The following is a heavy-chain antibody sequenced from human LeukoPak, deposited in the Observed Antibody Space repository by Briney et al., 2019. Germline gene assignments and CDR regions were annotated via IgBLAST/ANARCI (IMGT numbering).Heavy chain of an antibody. CDR1: GSTFSSYW. J-gene: IGHJ4*02. CDR3: ARDHGYGSDTYFDY. Sequence: PGGSLRLSCAASGSTFSSYWMSWVRQAPGKGLEWVANIKQDGSEKYYVDSMKGRFTISRDNAKNSLYLQMNSLRAEDTAVYYCARDHGYGSDTYFDYWGQGTLVTVSS. CDR2: IKQDGSEK. V-gene: IGHV3-7*04. D-gene: IGHD6-19*01.